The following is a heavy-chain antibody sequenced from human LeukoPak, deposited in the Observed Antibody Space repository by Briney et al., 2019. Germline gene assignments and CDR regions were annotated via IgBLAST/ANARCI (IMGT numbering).Heavy chain of an antibody. D-gene: IGHD3-10*01. CDR1: GGYIRSYY. J-gene: IGHJ5*02. CDR2: IYYTEST. CDR3: ARGAGFGELFRRGDNWFDP. Sequence: SETLSLTCSVSGGYIRSYYWSWIRQPPGKGLEWIGYIYYTESTNNNPSLKSRVTISVDTSKNQVSLKLTSVTAADTAVDNCARGAGFGELFRRGDNWFDPWGQGTLVTVSS. V-gene: IGHV4-59*01.